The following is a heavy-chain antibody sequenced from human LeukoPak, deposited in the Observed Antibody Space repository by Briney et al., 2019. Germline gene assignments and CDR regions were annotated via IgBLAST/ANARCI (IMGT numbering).Heavy chain of an antibody. J-gene: IGHJ4*02. V-gene: IGHV3-48*03. CDR3: ARVSSSWTAYYFDY. Sequence: PGGSLRLSCAASGFTFSSYEMNWVRQAPGKGLEWASYISSSGSTIYYADSVKGRFTISRDNAKNSLYLQMNSLRAEDTAVYYCARVSSSWTAYYFDYWGQGTLVTVSS. CDR2: ISSSGSTI. D-gene: IGHD6-13*01. CDR1: GFTFSSYE.